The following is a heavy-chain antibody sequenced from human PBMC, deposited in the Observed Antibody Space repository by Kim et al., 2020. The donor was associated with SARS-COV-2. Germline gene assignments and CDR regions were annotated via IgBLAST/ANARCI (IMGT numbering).Heavy chain of an antibody. Sequence: SETLSLTCTVSGGSISSGSDYWGWIRQPPGTGLEWIGSIFYTGSTYYNPSLKGRVTISVDTSKNQFSLKVSSVTAADTAVYYCARADTRYYYYAMDVWGQGTTVTVSS. CDR3: ARADTRYYYYAMDV. D-gene: IGHD5-18*01. CDR1: GGSISSGSDY. V-gene: IGHV4-39*07. CDR2: IFYTGST. J-gene: IGHJ6*02.